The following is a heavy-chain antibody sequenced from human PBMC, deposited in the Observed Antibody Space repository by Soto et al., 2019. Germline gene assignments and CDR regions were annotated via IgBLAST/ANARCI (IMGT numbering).Heavy chain of an antibody. Sequence: PGESLKISCKGSGCSFTNYWITWVRQMPGKGLEWMGRIDPRDSYTKYSPSFQGHVTISVDKSISTAYLQWSSLKASDTAMYYCARHGSIAATVENWFDPWGQGTLVTVSS. CDR3: ARHGSIAATVENWFDP. CDR2: IDPRDSYT. D-gene: IGHD6-13*01. V-gene: IGHV5-10-1*01. CDR1: GCSFTNYW. J-gene: IGHJ5*02.